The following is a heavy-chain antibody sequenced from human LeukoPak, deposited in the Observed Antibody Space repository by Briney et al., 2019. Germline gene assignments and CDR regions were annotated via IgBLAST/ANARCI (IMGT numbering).Heavy chain of an antibody. D-gene: IGHD5-24*01. Sequence: GGSLRLACAAAGFTFNYFWMHWVRQAPGKGLAWVSRLNTDGSYTGYADSVKGRITISRDNAKNILYRHMNCLRVEDTAVYYCSRGINGPVDWGQGTLVTGPS. CDR1: GFTFNYFW. V-gene: IGHV3-74*01. CDR2: LNTDGSYT. J-gene: IGHJ4*02. CDR3: SRGINGPVD.